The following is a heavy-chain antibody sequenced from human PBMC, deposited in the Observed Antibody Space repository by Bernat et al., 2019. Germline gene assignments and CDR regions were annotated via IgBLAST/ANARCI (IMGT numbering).Heavy chain of an antibody. CDR1: GGSIISSSYY. J-gene: IGHJ4*02. CDR3: ARHRFSSSHSPLDY. CDR2: IYYSGNT. D-gene: IGHD6-13*01. Sequence: QLQLQESGPGLVKPSETLSLTCTVSGGSIISSSYYWGWIRQPPGKGLEWIGTIYYSGNTYYNPSLKSRVTISVDTSKNQFSLKLSSVTAADTAVYYCARHRFSSSHSPLDYWGQGTLVTVSS. V-gene: IGHV4-39*01.